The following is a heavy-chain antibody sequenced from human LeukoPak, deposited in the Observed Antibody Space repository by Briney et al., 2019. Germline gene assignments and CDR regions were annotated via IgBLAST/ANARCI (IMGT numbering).Heavy chain of an antibody. CDR2: IRNDRIT. CDR1: GLTFSDAW. J-gene: IGHJ4*02. D-gene: IGHD5-12*01. V-gene: IGHV3-15*01. CDR3: TWMATIFTVDY. Sequence: GESLRLSCVLSGLTFSDAWMSWVRQAPGKGLEWVGRIRNDRITDYAAPVQGRFSISRDNSKNAFYLQMNSLRTEDTGMYFCTWMATIFTVDYWGQGTLVTVSS.